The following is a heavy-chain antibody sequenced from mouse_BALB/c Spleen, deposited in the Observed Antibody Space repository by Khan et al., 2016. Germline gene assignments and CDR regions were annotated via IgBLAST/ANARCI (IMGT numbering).Heavy chain of an antibody. CDR3: AREGLNSDYAMDY. CDR1: GYTFTDYA. CDR2: ISTYYGDT. Sequence: QVQLQQSGAELVRPGVSVKISCKGSGYTFTDYAMHWVKQSHAKSLEWIGVISTYYGDTSYNQKFEGRATMTVDKYSSTAYMELARLTSEDSAIYYCAREGLNSDYAMDYWGQGTSVTVSS. V-gene: IGHV1S137*01. J-gene: IGHJ4*01. D-gene: IGHD1-3*01.